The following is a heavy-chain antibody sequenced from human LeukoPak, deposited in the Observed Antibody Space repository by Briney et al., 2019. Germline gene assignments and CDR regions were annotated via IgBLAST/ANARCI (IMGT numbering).Heavy chain of an antibody. CDR3: ARDRADYGRGFFQY. V-gene: IGHV4-34*01. CDR2: INQSGST. D-gene: IGHD4-17*01. CDR1: GGSFSGYF. Sequence: NPSETLSLTCAVYGGSFSGYFWSWIRQPPGKGLEWIGEINQSGSTNYNPSLKSRVTISVDSPKNQFSLKLSSVTAADTAVYYCARDRADYGRGFFQYWGQGALVTVSS. J-gene: IGHJ1*01.